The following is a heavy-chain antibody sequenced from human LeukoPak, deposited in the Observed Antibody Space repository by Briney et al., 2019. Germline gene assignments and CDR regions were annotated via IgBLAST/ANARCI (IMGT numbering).Heavy chain of an antibody. CDR3: ARRSYYYGSGSYYTTYFDY. V-gene: IGHV4-38-2*02. CDR1: GYSISSGYY. CDR2: IYHSGST. D-gene: IGHD3-10*01. J-gene: IGHJ4*02. Sequence: KPSETLSLTCTVSGYSISSGYYWGWIRQPPGKGLEWIGSIYHSGSTYYNPSLKSRVTISVDTSKNQFSLKLSSVTAADTAVYYCARRSYYYGSGSYYTTYFDYWGQGTLVTVSS.